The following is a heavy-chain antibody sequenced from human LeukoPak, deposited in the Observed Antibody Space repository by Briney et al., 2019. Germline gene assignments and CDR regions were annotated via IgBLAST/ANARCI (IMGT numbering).Heavy chain of an antibody. D-gene: IGHD3-22*01. V-gene: IGHV3-23*01. Sequence: GGSLRLSCAASGFTFSSYSMNWVRQAPGKGLEWVSAISGSGGDTYYADSVKGRFSISRDNSKNTLYLQMNSLRVEDTAVYYCAKGSGDSSGYYYVYYYYYMDAWGKGTMVTVSS. J-gene: IGHJ6*03. CDR2: ISGSGGDT. CDR1: GFTFSSYS. CDR3: AKGSGDSSGYYYVYYYYYMDA.